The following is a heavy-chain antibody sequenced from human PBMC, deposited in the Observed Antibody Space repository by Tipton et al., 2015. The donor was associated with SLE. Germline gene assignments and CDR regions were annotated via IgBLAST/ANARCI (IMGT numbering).Heavy chain of an antibody. CDR3: ARGQWELLDYGMDV. CDR1: GYTFTGYY. J-gene: IGHJ6*02. V-gene: IGHV1-2*02. CDR2: INPNTGGT. Sequence: QLVQSGPEVKTPGASVKVSCKSSGYTFTGYYMHWVRQAPGQGLEWIGWINPNTGGTNYAQKFQGRVTMPRDTSISTAYMELSRLRSDDTAVYYCARGQWELLDYGMDVWGQGTTVTVSS. D-gene: IGHD1-26*01.